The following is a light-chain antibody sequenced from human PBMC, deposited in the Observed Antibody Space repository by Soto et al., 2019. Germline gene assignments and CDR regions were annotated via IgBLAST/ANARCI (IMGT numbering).Light chain of an antibody. CDR3: TAFTSRRTLV. CDR2: EVS. Sequence: QSALTQPPSVSGSPGQSVTISCTGTSSDVGSYNRVSWYQQPPGTAPKLIIYEVSNRPSGVPDRFSGSKSGNTASLTISGLQADDEADYFCTAFTSRRTLVFGGGTKLTVI. J-gene: IGLJ2*01. CDR1: SSDVGSYNR. V-gene: IGLV2-18*02.